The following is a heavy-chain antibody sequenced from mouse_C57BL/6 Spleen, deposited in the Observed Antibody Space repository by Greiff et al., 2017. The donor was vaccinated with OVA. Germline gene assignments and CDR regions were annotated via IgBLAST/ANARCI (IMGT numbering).Heavy chain of an antibody. J-gene: IGHJ1*03. CDR1: GYAFSSYW. V-gene: IGHV1-80*01. Sequence: VKLVESGAELVKPGASVKISCKASGYAFSSYWMNWVKQRPGKGLEWIGQIYPGDGDTNYNGKFKGKATLTADKSSSTAYMQLSSLTSEDSAVYFCARPIYYDYDGYFDVWGTGTTVTVSS. CDR3: ARPIYYDYDGYFDV. D-gene: IGHD2-4*01. CDR2: IYPGDGDT.